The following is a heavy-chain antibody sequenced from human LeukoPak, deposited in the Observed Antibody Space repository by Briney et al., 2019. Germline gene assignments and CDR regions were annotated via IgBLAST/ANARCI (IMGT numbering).Heavy chain of an antibody. CDR3: ARHARGYSIPLFDY. D-gene: IGHD3-3*02. Sequence: PSETLSLTCTVSGGSISSSSYYWGWIRQPPGRGLEWVGSVYYSGTTYYNPSLKSRVTISVDTSKNQFSLKLSSVTAADTAVYYCARHARGYSIPLFDYWGQGTLVTVSS. V-gene: IGHV4-39*01. J-gene: IGHJ4*02. CDR1: GGSISSSSYY. CDR2: VYYSGTT.